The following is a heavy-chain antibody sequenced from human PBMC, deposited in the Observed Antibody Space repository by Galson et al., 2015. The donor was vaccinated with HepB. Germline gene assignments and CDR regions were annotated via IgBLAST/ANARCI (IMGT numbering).Heavy chain of an antibody. V-gene: IGHV3-48*02. CDR3: ARGGTGDGDYFDY. J-gene: IGHJ4*02. Sequence: SLRLSCAASGFTFSRYSMNWARQAPGKGLEWLSYMTDSSKDIYYADSVKGRFSVSRDNAKNSMYLQMNSLRDEDTAVYYCARGGTGDGDYFDYWGQGTLVTVSS. CDR1: GFTFSRYS. D-gene: IGHD7-27*01. CDR2: MTDSSKDI.